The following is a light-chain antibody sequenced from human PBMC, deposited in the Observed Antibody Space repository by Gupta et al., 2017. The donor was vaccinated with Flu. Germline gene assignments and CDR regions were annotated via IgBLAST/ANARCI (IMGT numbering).Light chain of an antibody. CDR1: QSVSSNY. J-gene: IGKJ4*01. CDR2: GAS. CDR3: QQDGSSPLT. V-gene: IGKV3-20*01. Sequence: EIVLTQSPGTLSLSPGERATLSCRASQSVSSNYLVWYQQKPGQAPRLLIYGASSRATGISDRFSGSGSGTDFTLTISRLEPEDFAVYYCQQDGSSPLTFGGGTKVEIK.